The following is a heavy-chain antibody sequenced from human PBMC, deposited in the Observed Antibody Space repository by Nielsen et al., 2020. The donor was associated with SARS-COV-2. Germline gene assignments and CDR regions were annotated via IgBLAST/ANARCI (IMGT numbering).Heavy chain of an antibody. CDR1: GGSISSSNW. Sequence: SETLSLTCAVSGGSISSSNWWSWVRQPPGKGLGWIGEIYHSGSTNYNPSLKSRVTISVDTSKNQFSLKLSSVTAADTAVYYCARASWLRAQLDYWGQGTLVTVSS. D-gene: IGHD5-12*01. V-gene: IGHV4-4*02. CDR2: IYHSGST. CDR3: ARASWLRAQLDY. J-gene: IGHJ4*02.